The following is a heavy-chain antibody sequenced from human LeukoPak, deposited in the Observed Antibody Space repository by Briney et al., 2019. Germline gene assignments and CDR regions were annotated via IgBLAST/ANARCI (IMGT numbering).Heavy chain of an antibody. D-gene: IGHD3-3*01. CDR1: GFTVSSNY. CDR2: IYSGGNT. CDR3: ARDTSYYYGMDV. J-gene: IGHJ6*02. V-gene: IGHV3-66*01. Sequence: GGSLRLSCAASGFTVSSNYMSWVRQAPGKGLEWVSVIYSGGNTYYADSVKGRFTISRDNSKNTLYLQMNSLRAEDTAVYYCARDTSYYYGMDVWGQGPTVTVSS.